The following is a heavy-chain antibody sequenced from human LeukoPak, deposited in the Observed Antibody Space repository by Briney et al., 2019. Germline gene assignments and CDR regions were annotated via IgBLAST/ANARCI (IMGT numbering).Heavy chain of an antibody. CDR1: GFTFSSYW. V-gene: IGHV3-48*02. CDR3: ARGYYYDSSGYKH. J-gene: IGHJ4*02. Sequence: GASLRLSCAASGFTFSSYWMNWVRQAPGKGLEWVSYISSSSSTIYYADSVKGRFTISRDNAKNSLYLQMNSLRDEDTAVYYCARGYYYDSSGYKHWGQGTLVTVSS. CDR2: ISSSSSTI. D-gene: IGHD3-22*01.